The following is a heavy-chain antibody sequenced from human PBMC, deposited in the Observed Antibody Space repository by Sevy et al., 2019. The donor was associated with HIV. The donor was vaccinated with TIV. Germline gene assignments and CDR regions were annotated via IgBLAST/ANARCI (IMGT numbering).Heavy chain of an antibody. CDR2: INVYNGNA. J-gene: IGHJ4*02. CDR3: ASGEKYCSGCSCYFHLDY. D-gene: IGHD2-15*01. Sequence: ASVKVSCKASGYTFTSYGINWVRQAPGQGLEWMGWINVYNGNANYAQKLQGRGTMTTDTSTSTAYMELRSLRSDDTALYYCASGEKYCSGCSCYFHLDYWGQGTLVTVSS. V-gene: IGHV1-18*01. CDR1: GYTFTSYG.